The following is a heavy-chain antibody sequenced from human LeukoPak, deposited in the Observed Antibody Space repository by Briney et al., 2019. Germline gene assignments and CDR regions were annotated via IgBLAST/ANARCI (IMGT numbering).Heavy chain of an antibody. D-gene: IGHD6-19*01. V-gene: IGHV3-33*01. CDR3: ARGDKQWLVDYYYYYGMDV. Sequence: GGSLRLSCAASGFTFSSYGMHWVRQAPGKGLEWVAVIWYDGSNKYYADSVKGRFTISRDNSKNTLYLQKNSLRAEDTAVYYCARGDKQWLVDYYYYYGMDVWGQGTTVTVSS. CDR2: IWYDGSNK. J-gene: IGHJ6*02. CDR1: GFTFSSYG.